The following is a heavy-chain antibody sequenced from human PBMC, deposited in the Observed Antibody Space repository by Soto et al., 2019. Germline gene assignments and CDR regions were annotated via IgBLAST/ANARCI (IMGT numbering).Heavy chain of an antibody. J-gene: IGHJ4*02. CDR1: GFAFSNYA. Sequence: EVQLLESGGGLVQPGGSLRLSCAASGFAFSNYAMSWVRQSPGKGLEWISSLSGGGDNTHYAESVKGRFTISRDNSKSTLFLPIDSLRDGDTAVYYCARGGRGWYPFDYWGQGTLVTVSS. CDR3: ARGGRGWYPFDY. V-gene: IGHV3-23*01. CDR2: LSGGGDNT. D-gene: IGHD6-19*01.